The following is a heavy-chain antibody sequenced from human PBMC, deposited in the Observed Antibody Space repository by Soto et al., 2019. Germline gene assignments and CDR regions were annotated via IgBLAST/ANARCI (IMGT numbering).Heavy chain of an antibody. Sequence: NPSETLSLTCAVYGGSFSGYYWSWIRQPPGKGLEWIGEINHSGSTNYNPSLKSRVTISVDTSKNQFSLKLSSVTAADTAVYYCARGPLIMITFGGARGHSDYWGQGTLVTVSS. CDR3: ARGPLIMITFGGARGHSDY. J-gene: IGHJ4*02. D-gene: IGHD3-16*01. CDR2: INHSGST. V-gene: IGHV4-34*01. CDR1: GGSFSGYY.